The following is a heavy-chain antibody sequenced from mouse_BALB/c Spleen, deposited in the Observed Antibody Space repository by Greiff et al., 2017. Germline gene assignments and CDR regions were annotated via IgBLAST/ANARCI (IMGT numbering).Heavy chain of an antibody. CDR1: GYNFTSYW. Sequence: VQLQQPGAELVKPGTSVKLSCKASGYNFTSYWINWVKLRPGQGLEWIGDIYPGSGSTNYNEKFKSKATLTVDTSSSTAYMQLSSLASEDSALYYCARGNYYAMDYWGQGTSVTVSS. CDR3: ARGNYYAMDY. D-gene: IGHD2-1*01. V-gene: IGHV1-55*01. CDR2: IYPGSGST. J-gene: IGHJ4*01.